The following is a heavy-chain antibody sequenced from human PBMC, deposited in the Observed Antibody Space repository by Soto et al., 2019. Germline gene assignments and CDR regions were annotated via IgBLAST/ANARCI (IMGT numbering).Heavy chain of an antibody. CDR3: ARSVFP. J-gene: IGHJ5*02. V-gene: IGHV4-31*03. Sequence: QVQLQESGPGLVKPSQTLSLTCTVSGGSISSDGYYWNWIRQHQGKGLEGIGYSYYMRSTTYNPSSKSRVITLPVTSKNQFSPTLSSVTAADTTVYYCARSVFPWGQGTLVSVST. CDR1: GGSISSDGYY. CDR2: SYYMRST.